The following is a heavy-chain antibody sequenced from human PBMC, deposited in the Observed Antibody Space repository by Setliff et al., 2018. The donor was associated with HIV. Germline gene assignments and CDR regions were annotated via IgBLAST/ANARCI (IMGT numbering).Heavy chain of an antibody. J-gene: IGHJ6*03. V-gene: IGHV3-30*02. CDR1: GFTFSYYG. CDR2: TWSDGNKR. Sequence: GGSLRLSCAASGFTFSYYGMHWVRQAPGKGLEWVAVTWSDGNKRYYADSVKGRFTISRDNSKNTLYLQMNSLRAEDTAVYYCAKAPPHYYYYYMDVWGKGTTVTVSS. CDR3: AKAPPHYYYYYMDV.